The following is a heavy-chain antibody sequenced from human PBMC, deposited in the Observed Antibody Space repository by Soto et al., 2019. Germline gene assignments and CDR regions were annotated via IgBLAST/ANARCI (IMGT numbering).Heavy chain of an antibody. J-gene: IGHJ6*02. V-gene: IGHV3-53*01. D-gene: IGHD3-3*01. Sequence: GGSLRLSCAASGFTVSSNYMSWVRQAPGKGLEWVSVIYSGGSTYYADSVKGRFTISRDNSKNTLYLQMNSLRAEDTAVYYCASIHRTRAYYDFWSGSKVMDVWGQGTTVTVSS. CDR3: ASIHRTRAYYDFWSGSKVMDV. CDR1: GFTVSSNY. CDR2: IYSGGST.